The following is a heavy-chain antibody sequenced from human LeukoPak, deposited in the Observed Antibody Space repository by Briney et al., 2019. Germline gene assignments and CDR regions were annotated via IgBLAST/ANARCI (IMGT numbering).Heavy chain of an antibody. CDR2: ISAYNGNT. CDR1: GYTFTGYY. J-gene: IGHJ4*02. CDR3: ARAFRGYSYGLGWYFDY. V-gene: IGHV1-18*04. Sequence: ASVKVSCKASGYTFTGYYIHWVRQAPGQGLEWMGWISAYNGNTNYAQKLQGRVTMTTDTSTSTAYMELRSLRSDDTAVYYCARAFRGYSYGLGWYFDYWGQGTLVTVSS. D-gene: IGHD5-18*01.